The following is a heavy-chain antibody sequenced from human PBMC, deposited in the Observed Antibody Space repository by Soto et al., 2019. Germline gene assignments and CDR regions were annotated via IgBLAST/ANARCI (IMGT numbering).Heavy chain of an antibody. CDR1: GGTFSSYT. Sequence: KVSCKASGGTFSSYTISWVRQAPGQGLEWMGRIIPILGIANYAQKFQGRVTITADKSTSTAYMELSSLRSEDTAVYYCARGKQQQLVPYYMDVWGKGTTVTVSS. D-gene: IGHD6-13*01. CDR3: ARGKQQQLVPYYMDV. CDR2: IIPILGIA. V-gene: IGHV1-69*02. J-gene: IGHJ6*03.